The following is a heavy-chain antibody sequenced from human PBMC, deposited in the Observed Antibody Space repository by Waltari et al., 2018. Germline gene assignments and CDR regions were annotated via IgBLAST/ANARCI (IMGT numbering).Heavy chain of an antibody. CDR3: AKRGGGWYNWFDP. Sequence: QVQLQQWGAGLLKPSETLSLTCNVYGGPFSSDYWSWIRQPPGKGLEWIGEINHSGSTNYSPSLKRRITISVDTSKNQFSLKLSSVTAADTAVYYCAKRGGGWYNWFDPWGQGTLVTVSS. J-gene: IGHJ5*02. CDR2: INHSGST. D-gene: IGHD6-19*01. CDR1: GGPFSSDY. V-gene: IGHV4-34*01.